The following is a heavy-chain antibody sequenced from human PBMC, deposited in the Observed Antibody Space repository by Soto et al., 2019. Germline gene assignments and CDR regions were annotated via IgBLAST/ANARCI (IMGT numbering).Heavy chain of an antibody. CDR1: GFTFSSHA. CDR3: ARAYYRFDY. J-gene: IGHJ4*02. CDR2: ISGSSSYT. D-gene: IGHD3-22*01. Sequence: GGSLRLSCAVSGFTFSSHAMSWVRQAPGKGLEWVSSISGSSSYTYYADSVKGRFTISRDNAKNSLYLQMNSLRAEDTAVYYCARAYYRFDYWGQGTLVTVSS. V-gene: IGHV3-21*01.